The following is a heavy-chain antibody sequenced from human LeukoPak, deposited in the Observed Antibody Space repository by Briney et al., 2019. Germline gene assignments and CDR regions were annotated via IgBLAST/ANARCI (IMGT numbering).Heavy chain of an antibody. J-gene: IGHJ3*01. D-gene: IGHD6-6*01. V-gene: IGHV3-73*01. CDR2: IRSRRNGYAS. Sequence: PGGSLRLSCAASGFTFSVSPIHWVRQASGKGLEWAGRIRSRRNGYASEYAASSKGRFFISRDDSTNTAYLQMSSLKTEDTAVYYCARSSYSSSSSVWGQGTMVTVSS. CDR3: ARSSYSSSSSV. CDR1: GFTFSVSP.